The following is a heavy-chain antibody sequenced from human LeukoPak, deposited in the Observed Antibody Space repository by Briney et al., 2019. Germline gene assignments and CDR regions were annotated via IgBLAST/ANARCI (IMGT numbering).Heavy chain of an antibody. V-gene: IGHV1-46*01. CDR2: INPSGGST. D-gene: IGHD3-10*01. CDR1: GYTFTRYC. CDR3: ARANMVRGVGSFFDRNWFDP. Sequence: ASVKVSCKASGYTFTRYCMHWVRQAPGQGLEWMGIINPSGGSTSYAQKFQGRVTTTRDMSTSTVYMELSSLRSEDTAVYYCARANMVRGVGSFFDRNWFDPWGQGTLVTVSS. J-gene: IGHJ5*02.